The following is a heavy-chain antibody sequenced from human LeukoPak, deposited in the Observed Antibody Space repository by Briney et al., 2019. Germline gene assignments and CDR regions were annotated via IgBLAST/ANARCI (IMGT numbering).Heavy chain of an antibody. D-gene: IGHD3-22*01. J-gene: IGHJ5*02. V-gene: IGHV4-31*03. Sequence: SQTLSLTCTVSGGSFSSSTYYWSWIRQHPGKGLEWIGYVHYSGSTYYNPSLKSRVTISVDTSKNQFSLRLSSVTASDTAVYYCTKYYYDTSGYSNWFDPWGQGTLVTVSS. CDR3: TKYYYDTSGYSNWFDP. CDR1: GGSFSSSTYY. CDR2: VHYSGST.